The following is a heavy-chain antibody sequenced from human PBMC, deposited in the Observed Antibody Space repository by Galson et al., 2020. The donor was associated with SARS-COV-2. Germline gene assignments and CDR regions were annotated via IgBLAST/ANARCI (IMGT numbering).Heavy chain of an antibody. D-gene: IGHD3-10*01. V-gene: IGHV3-74*01. CDR2: INSDGSST. CDR1: GFTFSNYW. Sequence: GGSLRLSCAASGFTFSNYWMHWVRQAPGKGLVWVSRINSDGSSTSYADSVQGRFTISRDNVKNTLYLQMNSLRAEDTAVYYCAIQGVRGAIIYWGQGTLVTVSS. J-gene: IGHJ4*02. CDR3: AIQGVRGAIIY.